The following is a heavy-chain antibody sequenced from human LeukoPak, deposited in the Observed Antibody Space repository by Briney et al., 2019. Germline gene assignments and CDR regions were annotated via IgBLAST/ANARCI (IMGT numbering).Heavy chain of an antibody. J-gene: IGHJ4*02. CDR1: GFTFSSYW. V-gene: IGHV3-7*01. Sequence: QPGGSLGLSCAASGFTFSSYWMSWVRQAPGKGLEWVANMNQDGSEKYYVDSVKGRFTISRDNAENSLYLQMNSLRAEDTAVYYCARDDSGPDYWGQGTLVTVSS. D-gene: IGHD6-19*01. CDR2: MNQDGSEK. CDR3: ARDDSGPDY.